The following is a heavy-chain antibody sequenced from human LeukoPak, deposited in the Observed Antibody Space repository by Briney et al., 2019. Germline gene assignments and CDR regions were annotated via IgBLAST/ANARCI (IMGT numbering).Heavy chain of an antibody. CDR2: IYYSGST. Sequence: PSETLSLTCTVSGGSISGGGYYWSWIRQHPGKGLEWIGYIYYSGSTYYNPSLKSRVTISVDTSKNQFSLKLSSVTAADTAVYYCARSRDSTYYDFWSGYSPSGMDVWGQGTTVTVSS. J-gene: IGHJ6*02. CDR3: ARSRDSTYYDFWSGYSPSGMDV. D-gene: IGHD3-3*01. V-gene: IGHV4-31*03. CDR1: GGSISGGGYY.